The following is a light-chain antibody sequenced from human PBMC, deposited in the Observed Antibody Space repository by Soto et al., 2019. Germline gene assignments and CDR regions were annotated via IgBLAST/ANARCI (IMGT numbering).Light chain of an antibody. CDR2: GVS. CDR1: SSDVGAYNY. Sequence: QSALTQPASVSGSPGQSITISCTGSSSDVGAYNYVSWYQQHPGKAPKLMLYGVSNRPSGVSSHFSGSKSGNTASLSISGLLTEDEADYYCNSYSTTRTYVFGTGTKVTVL. J-gene: IGLJ1*01. CDR3: NSYSTTRTYV. V-gene: IGLV2-14*01.